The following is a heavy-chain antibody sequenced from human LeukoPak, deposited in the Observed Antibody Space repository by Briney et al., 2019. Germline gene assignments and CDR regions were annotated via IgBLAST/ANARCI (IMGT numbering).Heavy chain of an antibody. Sequence: WRSQRLSCAASGFIFSSYAMHWVRQAPGKGLEWVAVISYDGSKKFYGDSVKGRFTISRDNSNNTLYLQMNSLRAEDTALYYCARDSGSGWFFDYWGQGTLVTVSS. CDR3: ARDSGSGWFFDY. D-gene: IGHD6-19*01. J-gene: IGHJ4*02. CDR1: GFIFSSYA. CDR2: ISYDGSKK. V-gene: IGHV3-30-3*01.